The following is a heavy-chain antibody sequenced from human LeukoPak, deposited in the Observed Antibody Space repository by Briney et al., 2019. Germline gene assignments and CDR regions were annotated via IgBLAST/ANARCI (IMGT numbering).Heavy chain of an antibody. CDR1: GGSFSGYY. CDR2: INHSGST. D-gene: IGHD1-26*01. V-gene: IGHV4-34*01. J-gene: IGHJ4*02. CDR3: ARGKWELRFGY. Sequence: SETLSLTCAVYGGSFSGYYWSWIRQPPGKGLEWIGEINHSGSTNYNPSLKSRATISVDTSKNQFSLKLSSVTAADTAVYYCARGKWELRFGYWGQGTPVTVSS.